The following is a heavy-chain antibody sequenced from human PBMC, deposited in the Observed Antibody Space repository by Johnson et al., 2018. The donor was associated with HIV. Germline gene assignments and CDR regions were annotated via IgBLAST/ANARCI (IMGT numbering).Heavy chain of an antibody. CDR2: ISYDGSNT. J-gene: IGHJ3*02. Sequence: QVQLVESGGGVVQPGRSLRLSCAASGFTFSSYAMHWVRQAPGKGLEWVAVISYDGSNTYYADSVKGRFTISRDNSKNTLYLQMNSLRAEDTAVYYCAIIPPGGAGKGADAFDIWGQGTMVTVSS. CDR1: GFTFSSYA. D-gene: IGHD1-26*01. V-gene: IGHV3-30*04. CDR3: AIIPPGGAGKGADAFDI.